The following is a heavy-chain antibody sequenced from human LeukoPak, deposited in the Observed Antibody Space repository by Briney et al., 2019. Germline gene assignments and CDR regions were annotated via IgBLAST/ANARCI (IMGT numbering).Heavy chain of an antibody. CDR1: GYTFTSYY. Sequence: GASVKVSCKASGYTFTSYYMHWVRQAPGQVLEWMGIINPSGGSTSYAQKFQGRVTMTRDTSTSTVYMELSSLRSEDTAVYYCARDSSGYYYAFNWFDPWGQGTLVTVSS. CDR2: INPSGGST. V-gene: IGHV1-46*01. D-gene: IGHD3-22*01. CDR3: ARDSSGYYYAFNWFDP. J-gene: IGHJ5*02.